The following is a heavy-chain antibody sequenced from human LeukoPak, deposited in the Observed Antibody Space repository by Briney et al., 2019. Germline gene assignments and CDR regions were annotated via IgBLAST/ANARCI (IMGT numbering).Heavy chain of an antibody. Sequence: PSETLSLTCTVSGVSISSYYWSWIRQPAGKGLEWIGRTHTGGSLNYNPSLQSRVTMSVDTSKNQFSLKLSSVTAADTAVYYCARGGYYYDTSDWGQGTLVTVSS. D-gene: IGHD3-22*01. J-gene: IGHJ4*02. CDR3: ARGGYYYDTSD. V-gene: IGHV4-4*07. CDR2: THTGGSL. CDR1: GVSISSYY.